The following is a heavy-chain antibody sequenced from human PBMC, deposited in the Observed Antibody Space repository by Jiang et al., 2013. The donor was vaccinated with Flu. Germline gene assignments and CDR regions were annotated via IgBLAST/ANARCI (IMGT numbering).Heavy chain of an antibody. CDR1: GDSVSSNSAA. V-gene: IGHV6-1*01. J-gene: IGHJ6*04. CDR2: TYYRSKWYN. D-gene: IGHD2-8*01. CDR3: ARVEYCTNGVCYRENYYGMDV. Sequence: QTLSLTCAISGDSVSSNSAAWNWIRQSPSRGLEWLGRTYYRSKWYNDYAVSVKSRITINPDTSKNQFSLQLNSVTPEDTAVYYCARVEYCTNGVCYRENYYGMDVWGQRDHGHRLL.